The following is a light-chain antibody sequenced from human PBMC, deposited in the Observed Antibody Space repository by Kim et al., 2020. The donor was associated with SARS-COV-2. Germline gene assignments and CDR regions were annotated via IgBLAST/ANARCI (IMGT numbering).Light chain of an antibody. CDR3: QQSYSTPYT. Sequence: SESVGDRGTINCRASQSISSYLNWYQQKPGKAPKLLIYAASSLQSGVPSRFSGSGSGTDFTLTISSLQPEDFATDYCQQSYSTPYTFGQGTKLEI. CDR1: QSISSY. CDR2: AAS. V-gene: IGKV1-39*01. J-gene: IGKJ2*01.